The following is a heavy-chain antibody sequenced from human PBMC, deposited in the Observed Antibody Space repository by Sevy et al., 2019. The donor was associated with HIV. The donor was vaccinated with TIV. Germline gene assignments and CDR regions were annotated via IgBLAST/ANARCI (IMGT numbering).Heavy chain of an antibody. V-gene: IGHV3-7*01. CDR3: ARVSGGYSRGYYYGMDV. CDR1: GFTFSSYW. CDR2: IKQDGSEK. D-gene: IGHD5-12*01. Sequence: GGSLRLSCAASGFTFSSYWMSWVRQAPGKGLEWVANIKQDGSEKYYVDSVKGGFTISRDNAKNSLYLQMNSLRDEDTAVYYCARVSGGYSRGYYYGMDVWGQGTTVTVSS. J-gene: IGHJ6*02.